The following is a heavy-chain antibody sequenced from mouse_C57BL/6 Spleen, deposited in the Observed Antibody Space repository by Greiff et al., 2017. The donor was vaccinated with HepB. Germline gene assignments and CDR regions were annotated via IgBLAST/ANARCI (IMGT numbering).Heavy chain of an antibody. J-gene: IGHJ2*01. Sequence: EVQLQQSGPELVKPGASVKMSCKASGYTFTDYNMHWVKQSHGKSLEWIGYINPNNGGTSYNQKFKGKATLTVNKSSSKAYMELRSLTSEDSAVYYCAINSNYGGFDYWGQGTTLPVSS. CDR1: GYTFTDYN. V-gene: IGHV1-22*01. CDR3: AINSNYGGFDY. D-gene: IGHD2-5*01. CDR2: INPNNGGT.